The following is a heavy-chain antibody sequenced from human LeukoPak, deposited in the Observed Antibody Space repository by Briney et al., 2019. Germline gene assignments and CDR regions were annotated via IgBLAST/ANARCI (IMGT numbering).Heavy chain of an antibody. CDR2: INPNSGGT. Sequence: ASVKVSCKASGYTFTGYYMRWVRQAPGQGLEWMGWINPNSGGTNYAQKFQGRVTMTRDTSISTAYMELSRLRSDDTAVYYCARDLVTMVRGVSQIWGQGTLVTVSS. V-gene: IGHV1-2*02. CDR3: ARDLVTMVRGVSQI. J-gene: IGHJ4*02. CDR1: GYTFTGYY. D-gene: IGHD3-10*01.